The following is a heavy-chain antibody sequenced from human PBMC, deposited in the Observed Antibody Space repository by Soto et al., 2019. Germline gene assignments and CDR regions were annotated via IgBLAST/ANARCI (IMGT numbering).Heavy chain of an antibody. CDR3: ARDAAVGLFDY. Sequence: ASVKVSCEASGYTFASYGISWVLQSPGQGLEWMGWISAYNGNTNYAQKLQGRVTMTTDTSTSTAYMELRSLRSDDTAVYYCARDAAVGLFDYWGQGTLVTVSS. V-gene: IGHV1-18*01. CDR2: ISAYNGNT. J-gene: IGHJ4*02. CDR1: GYTFASYG. D-gene: IGHD1-26*01.